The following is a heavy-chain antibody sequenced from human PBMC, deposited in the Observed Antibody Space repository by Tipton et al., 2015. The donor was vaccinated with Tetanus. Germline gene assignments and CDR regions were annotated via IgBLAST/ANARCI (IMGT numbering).Heavy chain of an antibody. CDR3: ARGRSITIFGVVPINYYYGMDV. Sequence: LRLSCTVSGGSMISYYWSWIRQPAGKGLEWIGRIYTSGTTNYNPSLKSRVTMSLDTSKNQFSLKLNSVTAADTAVYYCARGRSITIFGVVPINYYYGMDVWGQGTTVTVSS. V-gene: IGHV4-4*07. CDR1: GGSMISYY. J-gene: IGHJ6*02. D-gene: IGHD3-3*01. CDR2: IYTSGTT.